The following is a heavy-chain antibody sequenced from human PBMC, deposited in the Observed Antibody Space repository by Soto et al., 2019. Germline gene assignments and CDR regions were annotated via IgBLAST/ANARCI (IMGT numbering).Heavy chain of an antibody. V-gene: IGHV4-31*03. Sequence: SETLSLTCTVSGGSISSGGYYWSWIRQHPGKGLEWIGYIYYSGSTYYNPSLKSRVTISVDTSKNQFSLKLSSVTAADTAVYYCARDWCLGYCSSTSCLCSEAYGMDVWGQGTTVTVSS. CDR2: IYYSGST. D-gene: IGHD2-2*01. CDR1: GGSISSGGYY. J-gene: IGHJ6*02. CDR3: ARDWCLGYCSSTSCLCSEAYGMDV.